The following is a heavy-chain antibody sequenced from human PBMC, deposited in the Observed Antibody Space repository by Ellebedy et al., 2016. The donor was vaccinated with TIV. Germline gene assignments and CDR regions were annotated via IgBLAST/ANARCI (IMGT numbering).Heavy chain of an antibody. CDR3: AKDRDDAGDFVFDS. V-gene: IGHV3-23*01. J-gene: IGHJ4*02. Sequence: GGSLRLSXTASGFTFSNYVMSWVRQAPGKGLKWVSGISRTDASTYYADSVKGRFTISRDDPKSTLYLQMNNLRAEDTAVYYCAKDRDDAGDFVFDSWGQGTLVTVSS. CDR1: GFTFSNYV. D-gene: IGHD4-17*01. CDR2: ISRTDAST.